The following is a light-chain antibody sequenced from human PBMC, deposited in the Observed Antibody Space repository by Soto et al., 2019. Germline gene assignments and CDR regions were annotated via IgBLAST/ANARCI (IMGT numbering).Light chain of an antibody. CDR3: CSYAGSYVV. CDR2: DVS. CDR1: SSDVGGYNY. J-gene: IGLJ2*01. Sequence: QSVLTQPRSVSGSPGQSVTISCTGTSSDVGGYNYVSWYQQHPGKAPKLMIYDVSTRPSGVPDRFSGSKSGNTAYLTISGLQAEDEADYYCCSYAGSYVVFVGGTKVTVL. V-gene: IGLV2-11*01.